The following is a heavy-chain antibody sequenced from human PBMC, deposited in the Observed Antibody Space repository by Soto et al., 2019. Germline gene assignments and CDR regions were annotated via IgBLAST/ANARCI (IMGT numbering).Heavy chain of an antibody. CDR2: IYYSGST. Sequence: SATLSLTCTVSGGSISSYYWSWIRQPPGKGLEWIGYIYYSGSTNYNPSLKSRVTISVDTSKNQFSLKLSSVTAADTAVYYCARDQYYGLFDYCGQGTLVTFSS. J-gene: IGHJ4*02. CDR3: ARDQYYGLFDY. D-gene: IGHD3-3*01. V-gene: IGHV4-59*01. CDR1: GGSISSYY.